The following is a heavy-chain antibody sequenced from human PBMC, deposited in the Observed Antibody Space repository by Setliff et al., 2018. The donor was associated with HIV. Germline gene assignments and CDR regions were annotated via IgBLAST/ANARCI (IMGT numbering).Heavy chain of an antibody. Sequence: SETLSLTCSVSSDSINKNYYWGWVRRPPGKGLEWIGNVHFGGSTYYNPSLESRVTMSVDTSGSRFSLKLTSVTAADTAVYYCARPSFGIGGGANFDSWGRGTLVTVSS. J-gene: IGHJ4*02. D-gene: IGHD3-3*01. V-gene: IGHV4-39*02. CDR2: VHFGGST. CDR1: SDSINKNYY. CDR3: ARPSFGIGGGANFDS.